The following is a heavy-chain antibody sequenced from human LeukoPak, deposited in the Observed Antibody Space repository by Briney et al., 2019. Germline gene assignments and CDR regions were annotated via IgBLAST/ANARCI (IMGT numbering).Heavy chain of an antibody. CDR3: AREFRVPAAFTQPTYFDY. D-gene: IGHD2-2*01. Sequence: PSETLSLTCSVSGGSISSGSSYWSWIRQPAGKGLEWIGRIYISGSTNYNPSLKSRVTISVDTSKNQFSLKLSSVTAADTAVYYCAREFRVPAAFTQPTYFDYWGQGTLVTVSS. V-gene: IGHV4-61*02. J-gene: IGHJ4*02. CDR2: IYISGST. CDR1: GGSISSGSSY.